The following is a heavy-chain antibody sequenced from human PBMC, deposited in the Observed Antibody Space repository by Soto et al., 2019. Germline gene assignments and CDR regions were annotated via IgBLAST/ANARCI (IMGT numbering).Heavy chain of an antibody. Sequence: SETLSLSCAVSSGSISSSNWWSWVRQPPGKGLEWIGEIYHSGSTNYNPSLKSRVTISVDKSKNQFSLKLSSVTAADTAVYYCARAGSYGDLDYWGQGTLVTVS. V-gene: IGHV4-4*02. CDR1: SGSISSSNW. CDR3: ARAGSYGDLDY. D-gene: IGHD3-10*01. J-gene: IGHJ4*02. CDR2: IYHSGST.